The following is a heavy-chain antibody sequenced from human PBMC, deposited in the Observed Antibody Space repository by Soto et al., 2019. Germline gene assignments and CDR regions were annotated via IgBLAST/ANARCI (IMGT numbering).Heavy chain of an antibody. CDR3: ARHPRYCSSTSCLNWFDP. CDR1: GGSISSSSYY. D-gene: IGHD2-2*01. Sequence: QLQLQESGPGLVKPSETLSLTCTVSGGSISSSSYYWGWIRQPPGKGLEWIGSIYYSGSTYYNPSLKSRVTISVDTSKNQFSLKRSSVTAADTAVYYCARHPRYCSSTSCLNWFDPWGQGTLVTVSS. J-gene: IGHJ5*02. V-gene: IGHV4-39*01. CDR2: IYYSGST.